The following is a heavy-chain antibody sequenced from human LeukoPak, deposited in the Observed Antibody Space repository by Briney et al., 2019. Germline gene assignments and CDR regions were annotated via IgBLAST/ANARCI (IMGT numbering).Heavy chain of an antibody. J-gene: IGHJ6*03. CDR3: ARAGTYYDFWSGYRDYYMDV. CDR1: GFTFSSYW. CDR2: IKQEGSEK. Sequence: GGSLRLSCAASGFTFSSYWMSGVRQAPGKGLEWVANIKQEGSEKYYVDSVKGRFTISRDNAKNSLYLQLNSLRAEDTAVYYCARAGTYYDFWSGYRDYYMDVWGKGTTVTVSS. V-gene: IGHV3-7*04. D-gene: IGHD3-3*01.